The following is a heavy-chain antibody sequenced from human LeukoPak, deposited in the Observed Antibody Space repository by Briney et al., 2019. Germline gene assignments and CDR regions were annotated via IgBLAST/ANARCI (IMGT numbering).Heavy chain of an antibody. CDR1: GFTFISYS. CDR3: AKDRDGGPNTKAKGFDS. D-gene: IGHD3-16*01. Sequence: GGSLRLSCAASGFTFISYSMSWVRQAPGKGLEWVSGISAGGRSTYYADSVKGRFTISRDNSGNTLYLQTNSLRAEDTAVYFCAKDRDGGPNTKAKGFDSWGQGTLVSVSS. J-gene: IGHJ4*02. V-gene: IGHV3-23*01. CDR2: ISAGGRST.